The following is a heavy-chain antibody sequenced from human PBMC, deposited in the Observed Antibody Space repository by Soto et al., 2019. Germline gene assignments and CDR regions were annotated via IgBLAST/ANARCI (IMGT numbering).Heavy chain of an antibody. CDR3: TEDIVVVPAAVNYYYYYGMDV. D-gene: IGHD2-2*01. CDR2: IKSKTDGGTT. CDR1: GFTFSNAC. J-gene: IGHJ6*01. Sequence: PGGSLRLSCAASGFTFSNACMSWVRQAPGKGLEWVGRIKSKTDGGTTDYAAPVKGRFTISRDDSKNTLYLQMNSLKTEDTAVYYCTEDIVVVPAAVNYYYYYGMDVWGQGTTAAVSS. V-gene: IGHV3-15*01.